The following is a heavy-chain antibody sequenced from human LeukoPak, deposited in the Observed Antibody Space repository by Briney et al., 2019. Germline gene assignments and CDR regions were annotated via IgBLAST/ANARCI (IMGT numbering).Heavy chain of an antibody. J-gene: IGHJ4*02. D-gene: IGHD1-14*01. CDR3: VRGGSVNPALIDY. CDR1: GGSITTYY. CDR2: IYNSGST. Sequence: PSETLSLTCTVSGGSITTYYWSWIRQPPGKGLEWIGFIYNSGSTKYNPSLGSRGTISEDKAKNQFSLKLTSVTAADTAIYYCVRGGSVNPALIDYWGQGTLVTVSS. V-gene: IGHV4-59*01.